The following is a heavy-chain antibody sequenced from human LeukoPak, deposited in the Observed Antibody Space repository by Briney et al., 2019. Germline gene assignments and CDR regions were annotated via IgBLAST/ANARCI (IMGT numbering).Heavy chain of an antibody. D-gene: IGHD4-11*01. Sequence: SETLSLTRAVYGGSFSGYYWTWIRQPPGKGLEWIGEINHSGSTNYNPSLKSRVTISVDTSKNQFSLKLSSVTAADTAVYYCARGRDYSNSLAGFFDPWGEGTLVTVSS. CDR1: GGSFSGYY. CDR3: ARGRDYSNSLAGFFDP. CDR2: INHSGST. V-gene: IGHV4-34*01. J-gene: IGHJ5*02.